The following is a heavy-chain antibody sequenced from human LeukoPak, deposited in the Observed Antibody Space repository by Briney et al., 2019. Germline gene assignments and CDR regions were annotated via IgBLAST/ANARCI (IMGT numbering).Heavy chain of an antibody. J-gene: IGHJ6*02. CDR2: INSDGRST. V-gene: IGHV3-74*01. Sequence: PGGSLRLSCAASGFTFCSYRMHWVPQAPGEGLVWVSRINSDGRSTTYADSVKGRFTISRDNAKNTLYLQRNSLRAGDTAVYYCAGGPCYDYVLDVWGQGTTVTVFS. CDR1: GFTFCSYR. CDR3: AGGPCYDYVLDV.